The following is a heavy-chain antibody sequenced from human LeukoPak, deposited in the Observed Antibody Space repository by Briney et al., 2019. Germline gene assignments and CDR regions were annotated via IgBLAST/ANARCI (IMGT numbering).Heavy chain of an antibody. D-gene: IGHD1-26*01. V-gene: IGHV3-23*01. Sequence: PGGSLRLSCAASGFTFSSYAMSWVRQAPGKGLEWVSAISGSGGSIYYADSVKGRFTISRDNSKNTLYLQMNSLRAEDTAVYYCASLGGPPKGGATAGFDYWGQGTLVTVSS. CDR2: ISGSGGSI. CDR1: GFTFSSYA. CDR3: ASLGGPPKGGATAGFDY. J-gene: IGHJ4*02.